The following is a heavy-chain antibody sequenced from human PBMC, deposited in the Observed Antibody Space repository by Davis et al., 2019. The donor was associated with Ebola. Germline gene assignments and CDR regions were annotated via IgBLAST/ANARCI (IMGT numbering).Heavy chain of an antibody. D-gene: IGHD6-19*01. V-gene: IGHV3-73*01. J-gene: IGHJ4*02. Sequence: PGGSPRLSCAASGFTFSGSAMHWVRQASGKGLEWVGRIRSKANSYATAYAASVKGRFTISRDDSKNTAYLQMNSLKTEDTAVYYCISSAVAGTYDYWGQGTLVTVSS. CDR1: GFTFSGSA. CDR2: IRSKANSYAT. CDR3: ISSAVAGTYDY.